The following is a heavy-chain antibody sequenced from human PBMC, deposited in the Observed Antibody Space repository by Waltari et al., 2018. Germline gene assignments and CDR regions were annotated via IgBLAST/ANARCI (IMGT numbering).Heavy chain of an antibody. CDR2: IYYSGST. CDR1: GGSISSSGYY. J-gene: IGHJ5*02. Sequence: QLQLQESGTGLVKPSETLSLTCTVSGGSISSSGYYWGWLRQHRGTGLEWIGSIYYSGSTYYNPSLKSRVTISVDTSKNQCSLKLSSVTAADTAVYYCARRRYYGSGSYGGANWFDPWGQGTLVTVSS. V-gene: IGHV4-39*01. CDR3: ARRRYYGSGSYGGANWFDP. D-gene: IGHD3-10*01.